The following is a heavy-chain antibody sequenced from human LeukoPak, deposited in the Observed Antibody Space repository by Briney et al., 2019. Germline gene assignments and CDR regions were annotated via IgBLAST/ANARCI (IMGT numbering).Heavy chain of an antibody. D-gene: IGHD3-22*01. CDR2: INHSGSA. V-gene: IGHV4-34*01. CDR1: GVPFSGYY. Sequence: SETLSLTCAVYGVPFSGYYWSWIRQPPGKGLEWIGEINHSGSANYNPSLKSRVTISVDMSKNQFSLKLSSVTAADTAVYYCARARGDYYDSSGYYSAFDYWGQEPWVTVSS. J-gene: IGHJ4*02. CDR3: ARARGDYYDSSGYYSAFDY.